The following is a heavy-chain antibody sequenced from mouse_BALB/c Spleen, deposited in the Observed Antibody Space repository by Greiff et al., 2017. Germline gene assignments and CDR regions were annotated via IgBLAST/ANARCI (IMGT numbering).Heavy chain of an antibody. J-gene: IGHJ3*01. CDR1: GYTFTSYY. Sequence: VQLVESGPELVKPGASVRISCKASGYTFTSYYIHWVKQRPGQGLEWIGWIYPGNVNTKYNEKFKGKATLTADKSSSTAYMQLSSLTSEDSAVYFCARESETTWFAYWGQGTLVTVSA. CDR3: ARESETTWFAY. V-gene: IGHV1S56*01. D-gene: IGHD1-3*01. CDR2: IYPGNVNT.